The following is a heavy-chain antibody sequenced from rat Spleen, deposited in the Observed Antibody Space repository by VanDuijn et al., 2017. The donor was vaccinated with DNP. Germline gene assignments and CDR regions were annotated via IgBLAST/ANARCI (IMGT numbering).Heavy chain of an antibody. V-gene: IGHV5-20*01. CDR1: GFTFSDYY. CDR3: ARARRAVDY. CDR2: ISPDGGSI. Sequence: EVQLVESGGGLVQPGRSLKLSCAASGFTFSDYYMAWVRQAPTKGLEWVASISPDGGSIYYRDSVKGRFTMSRDNAMSSLYLQMDSLRSEDTATYYCARARRAVDYWGQGVMVIVSS. D-gene: IGHD4-1*01. J-gene: IGHJ2*01.